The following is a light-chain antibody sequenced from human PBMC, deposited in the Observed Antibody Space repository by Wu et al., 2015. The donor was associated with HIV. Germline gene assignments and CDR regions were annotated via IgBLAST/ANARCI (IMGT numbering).Light chain of an antibody. Sequence: DIQMTQSPSSVSASVGDRVTITCRASQGIGSWLGWYQQKLGKAPKLLNYAASNLQSGVPSRFSGSGSGTDFTLTISSLQPEDFATYYCQQSNSVPHTFGQGTKLEMK. V-gene: IGKV1-12*01. CDR3: QQSNSVPHT. CDR2: AAS. CDR1: QGIGSW. J-gene: IGKJ2*01.